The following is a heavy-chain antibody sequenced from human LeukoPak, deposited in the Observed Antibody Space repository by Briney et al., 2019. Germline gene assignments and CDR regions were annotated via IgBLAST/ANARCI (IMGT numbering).Heavy chain of an antibody. CDR1: GLTFNNYA. D-gene: IGHD3-22*01. Sequence: GGSLRLSCAVSGLTFNNYAMSWVRQAPGKGLEWVSAISGSGGSTYYADSVKGRFTISRDNSKNTLYLQMNSLRAEDTAVYYCAKASAMIVVVSKHFDYWGQGTLVTVSS. CDR3: AKASAMIVVVSKHFDY. J-gene: IGHJ4*02. V-gene: IGHV3-23*01. CDR2: ISGSGGST.